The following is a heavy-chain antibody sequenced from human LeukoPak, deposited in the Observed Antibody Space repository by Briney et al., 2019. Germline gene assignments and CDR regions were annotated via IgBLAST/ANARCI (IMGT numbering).Heavy chain of an antibody. D-gene: IGHD6-19*01. V-gene: IGHV4-39*07. Sequence: SETLSLTCTISGGSMSVGRSYWGWVRQPPRKGLEWIASIYYDGTTYYYPSLKSRVTISMDSSKNHFSLEVKSVTAADTAMYYCGTGGGIAVSHVWGQGIMVAVST. CDR3: GTGGGIAVSHV. CDR2: IYYDGTT. J-gene: IGHJ4*02. CDR1: GGSMSVGRSY.